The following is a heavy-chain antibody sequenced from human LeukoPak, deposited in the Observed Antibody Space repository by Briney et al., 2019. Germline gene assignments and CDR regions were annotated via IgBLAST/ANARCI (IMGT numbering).Heavy chain of an antibody. J-gene: IGHJ4*02. V-gene: IGHV3-23*01. D-gene: IGHD3-10*01. CDR3: AKEEYYYGSGSYWTFDY. CDR1: GFTFSSYA. Sequence: GGSLRLSCAASGFTFSSYAMSWVRQAPGKGLEWVSAISGSGGSTYYADSVKGRFTISRDNSKNTLYLQMNSLRAEDTAVYYCAKEEYYYGSGSYWTFDYWGQGTLVTVSS. CDR2: ISGSGGST.